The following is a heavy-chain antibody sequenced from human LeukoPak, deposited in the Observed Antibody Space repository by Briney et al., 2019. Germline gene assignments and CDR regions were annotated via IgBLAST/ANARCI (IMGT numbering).Heavy chain of an antibody. CDR1: GGSFSGYY. D-gene: IGHD2-2*01. CDR3: ARGRLYCSSTSCSNWFDP. Sequence: SETLSLTCAVYGGSFSGYYWSWIRQPPGKGLEWIGEINHSGSTNYNPSLKSRVTISVDTSKNQFSLKLSSVTAADTAVYYCARGRLYCSSTSCSNWFDPWGQGTLVTVSS. V-gene: IGHV4-34*01. CDR2: INHSGST. J-gene: IGHJ5*02.